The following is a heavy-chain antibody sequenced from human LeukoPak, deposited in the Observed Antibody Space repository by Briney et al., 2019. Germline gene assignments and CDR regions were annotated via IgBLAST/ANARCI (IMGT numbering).Heavy chain of an antibody. V-gene: IGHV4-39*01. D-gene: IGHD6-19*01. CDR3: ARQGSGWYVAGKFDS. CDR2: IYYSGST. J-gene: IGHJ4*02. Sequence: PSETLSLPCTVSGGSISSSSDYYWGCIRQPPGKGLEWIGSIYYSGSTYYNPSLKSRVTISVDTSKNQFSLKLSSVTAADTAVYYCARQGSGWYVAGKFDSWGQGTLVTVSS. CDR1: GGSISSSSDYY.